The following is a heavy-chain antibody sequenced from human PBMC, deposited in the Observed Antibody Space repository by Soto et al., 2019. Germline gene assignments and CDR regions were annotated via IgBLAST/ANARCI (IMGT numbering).Heavy chain of an antibody. CDR3: ARDFLDGSGSYLPPYYYYGMDV. J-gene: IGHJ6*02. D-gene: IGHD3-10*01. Sequence: GGSLRLSCAASGFTFSSYAMHWVRQAPGKGLEWVAVISYDGSNKYYADSVKGRFTISRDNSKNTLYLQMNSLRAEETAVYYCARDFLDGSGSYLPPYYYYGMDVWGQGTTVTVSS. CDR1: GFTFSSYA. CDR2: ISYDGSNK. V-gene: IGHV3-30-3*01.